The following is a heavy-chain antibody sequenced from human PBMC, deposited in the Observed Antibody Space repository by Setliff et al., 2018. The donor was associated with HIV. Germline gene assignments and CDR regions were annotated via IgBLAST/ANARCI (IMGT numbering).Heavy chain of an antibody. J-gene: IGHJ4*02. V-gene: IGHV1-18*01. CDR1: GANFNDFG. Sequence: ASVKVSCKTSGANFNDFGISWIRQAPGQGLEWIGWIAPHKGTIIINYAQKLQGRVTRTRDASENTAYMELRSLTSDDTAVYYCARDRSNSDYWGQGTLVTVSS. D-gene: IGHD6-13*01. CDR3: ARDRSNSDY. CDR2: IAPHKGTIII.